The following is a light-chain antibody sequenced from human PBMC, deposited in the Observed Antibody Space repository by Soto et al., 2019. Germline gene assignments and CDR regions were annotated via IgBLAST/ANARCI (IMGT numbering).Light chain of an antibody. CDR3: QQYGSSPQT. CDR1: QSLSSSF. Sequence: EIVLTQSPGTLSLSPGQRATLSCRARQSLSSSFLAWYQQKPGQAPRLLIYGASSRAAGVPDRFSGSGSGTEFTLTISSLQSEDFAVYYCQQYGSSPQTFGQGTKVDI. J-gene: IGKJ1*01. V-gene: IGKV3-20*01. CDR2: GAS.